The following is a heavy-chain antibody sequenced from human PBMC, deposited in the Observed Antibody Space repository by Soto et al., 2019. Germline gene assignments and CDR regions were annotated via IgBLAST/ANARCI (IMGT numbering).Heavy chain of an antibody. V-gene: IGHV5-51*01. CDR3: ASSDSSSCDLPYAEYFQH. J-gene: IGHJ1*01. Sequence: EVQLVQSGAEVKKPGESLKISCKGSGYSFTSYWIGWVRQMPGKGLEWMGIIYPGDSDTRYSPSFQGQVTISADKSISTDYLQWSSLKASDTAMYYCASSDSSSCDLPYAEYFQHWGPGTLVTVSS. CDR1: GYSFTSYW. D-gene: IGHD6-13*01. CDR2: IYPGDSDT.